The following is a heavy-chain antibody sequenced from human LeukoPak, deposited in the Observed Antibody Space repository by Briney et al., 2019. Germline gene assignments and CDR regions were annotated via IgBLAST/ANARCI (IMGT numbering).Heavy chain of an antibody. CDR3: ARREPHGDYGGKIRYYYYMDV. CDR1: GDSISSGDYY. Sequence: PSETLSLTCTVSGDSISSGDYYWSWIRQPAGKGLEWIGRISSSGSTNYNPSLKSRVTMSVDTSKNQFSLKLSSLTAADTAMYYCARREPHGDYGGKIRYYYYMDVWGKGTTITISS. D-gene: IGHD4-23*01. J-gene: IGHJ6*03. V-gene: IGHV4-61*02. CDR2: ISSSGST.